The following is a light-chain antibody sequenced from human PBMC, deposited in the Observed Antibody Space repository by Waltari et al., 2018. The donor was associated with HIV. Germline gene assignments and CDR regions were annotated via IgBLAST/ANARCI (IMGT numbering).Light chain of an antibody. Sequence: TLSLSPGERATLSCRASQSVSSGYLAWYQQKPGQGPRLLIYGASNRATGIPDRFSGSGSGTDFTLTISRLEPEDFAVYYCQQYSSSPPITFGQGTRLEIK. J-gene: IGKJ5*01. CDR1: QSVSSGY. CDR3: QQYSSSPPIT. CDR2: GAS. V-gene: IGKV3-20*01.